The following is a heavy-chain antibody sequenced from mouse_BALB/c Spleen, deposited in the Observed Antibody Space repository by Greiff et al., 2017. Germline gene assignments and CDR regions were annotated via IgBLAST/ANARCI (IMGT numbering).Heavy chain of an antibody. V-gene: IGHV1-4*01. CDR3: ARSGGNYDYAMDY. D-gene: IGHD2-1*01. J-gene: IGHJ4*01. Sequence: QVQLQQSGAELARPGASVKMSCKASGYTFTSYTMHWVKQRPGQGLEWIGYINPSSGYTNYNQKFKDKATLTADKSSSTAYMQLSSLTSVDSAVYYCARSGGNYDYAMDYWGQGTSVTVSS. CDR1: GYTFTSYT. CDR2: INPSSGYT.